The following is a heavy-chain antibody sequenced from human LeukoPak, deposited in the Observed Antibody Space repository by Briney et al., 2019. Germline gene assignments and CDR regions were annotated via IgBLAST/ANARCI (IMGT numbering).Heavy chain of an antibody. J-gene: IGHJ3*02. CDR2: ISYDGSNK. V-gene: IGHV3-30*04. CDR3: AREKKDDAFDI. Sequence: GGSLRLSCAASGSTFSSYAMHWVRQAPGKGLEWVAVISYDGSNKYYADSVKGRFTISRDNSKNTLYLQMNSLRAEDTAVYYCAREKKDDAFDIWGQGTMVTVSS. CDR1: GSTFSSYA.